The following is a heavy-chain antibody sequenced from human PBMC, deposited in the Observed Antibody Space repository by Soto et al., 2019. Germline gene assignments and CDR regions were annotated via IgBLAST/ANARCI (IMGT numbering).Heavy chain of an antibody. CDR1: GYTFTSYG. CDR2: ISAYNGNT. V-gene: IGHV1-18*01. Sequence: QVQLVQSGAEVKKPGASVKVSCKASGYTFTSYGISWVRQAPGQGLEWMGWISAYNGNTNYAQKLQGRVTMTTDTARRTAYMELRSLRSDETAVYSCAGDYGGHYYYEFWGQGTMVTVSS. CDR3: AGDYGGHYYYEF. D-gene: IGHD3-22*01. J-gene: IGHJ3*01.